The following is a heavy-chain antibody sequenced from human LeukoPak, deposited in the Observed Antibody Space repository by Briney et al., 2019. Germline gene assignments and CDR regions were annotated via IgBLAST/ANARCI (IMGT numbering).Heavy chain of an antibody. CDR2: IIPIFGTA. Sequence: ASVKVSCKASGGTFSSYAISWVRQAPGQGLEWMGGIIPIFGTANYAQKFQGRATITADKSTSTAYMELSSLRSEDTAVYYCARYYYDSSGYPKFYYYYMDVWGKGTTVTISS. CDR3: ARYYYDSSGYPKFYYYYMDV. CDR1: GGTFSSYA. D-gene: IGHD3-22*01. V-gene: IGHV1-69*06. J-gene: IGHJ6*03.